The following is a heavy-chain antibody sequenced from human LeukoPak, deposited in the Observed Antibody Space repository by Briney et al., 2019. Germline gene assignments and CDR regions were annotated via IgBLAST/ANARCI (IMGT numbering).Heavy chain of an antibody. D-gene: IGHD5-12*01. CDR3: ARTKRGYSGGYGMDV. CDR1: GGSISSYY. J-gene: IGHJ6*02. V-gene: IGHV4-59*08. CDR2: IYYSGST. Sequence: KSSETLSLTCTVSGGSISSYYWSWIRQPPRKGLEWIGYIYYSGSTNYNPSLKSRVTISVDTSKNQFSLKLSSVTAADTAVYYCARTKRGYSGGYGMDVWGQGTTVTVSS.